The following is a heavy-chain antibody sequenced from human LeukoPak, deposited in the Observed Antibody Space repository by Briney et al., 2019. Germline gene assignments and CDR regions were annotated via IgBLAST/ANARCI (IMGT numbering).Heavy chain of an antibody. J-gene: IGHJ4*02. CDR1: GYSISSGYY. CDR2: LYHSGST. Sequence: PSETLSLTCTVSGYSISSGYYWGWIRQPPGKGLEWIGSLYHSGSTYYNPSLKSRVTISVDKSKNQFSLKLSSVTAADTAVYYCASGRRKQWRGSANFDYWGQGTLVTVSS. CDR3: ASGRRKQWRGSANFDY. D-gene: IGHD6-19*01. V-gene: IGHV4-38-2*02.